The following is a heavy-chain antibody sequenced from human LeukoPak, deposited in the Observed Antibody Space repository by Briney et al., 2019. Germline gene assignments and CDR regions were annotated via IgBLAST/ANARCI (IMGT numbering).Heavy chain of an antibody. D-gene: IGHD2-2*02. CDR1: GYTFTGYY. V-gene: IGHV1-2*02. CDR2: INPNSGGT. CDR3: ARISGRSYCSSTSCYRGWFDP. Sequence: GASVKVSCKASGYTFTGYYMHWVRQAPGQGLEWMGWINPNSGGTDYAQKFQGRVTMTRDTSISTAYMELSRLRSDDTAVYYCARISGRSYCSSTSCYRGWFDPWGQGTLVTVSS. J-gene: IGHJ5*02.